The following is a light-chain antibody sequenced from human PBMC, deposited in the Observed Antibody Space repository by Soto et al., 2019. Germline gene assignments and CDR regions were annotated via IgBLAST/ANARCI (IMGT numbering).Light chain of an antibody. CDR2: DAS. V-gene: IGKV3-20*01. Sequence: EIVLTQSPGTLSLSPGERATLSCRTSQSISSASLAWYQQKSGQAPRLLIYDASYRAPGIPDRFVGSGSGTDFTLTISRLEPEDFAGYYCQQYGNPTYTFGQGTKLEIK. J-gene: IGKJ2*01. CDR1: QSISSAS. CDR3: QQYGNPTYT.